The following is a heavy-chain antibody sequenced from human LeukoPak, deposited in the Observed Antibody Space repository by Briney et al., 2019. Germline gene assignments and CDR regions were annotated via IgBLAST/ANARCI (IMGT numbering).Heavy chain of an antibody. CDR3: ARVPDGDYGYWFDP. CDR2: IKQDGSEK. D-gene: IGHD4-17*01. J-gene: IGHJ5*02. V-gene: IGHV3-7*03. Sequence: GGSLRLSCAASGFTFSSYWMSWVRQAPGKGLEWVANIKQDGSEKYYADSVKGRFTISRDNSKNTLYLQMNSLRAEDTAVYYCARVPDGDYGYWFDPWGQGTLVTVSS. CDR1: GFTFSSYW.